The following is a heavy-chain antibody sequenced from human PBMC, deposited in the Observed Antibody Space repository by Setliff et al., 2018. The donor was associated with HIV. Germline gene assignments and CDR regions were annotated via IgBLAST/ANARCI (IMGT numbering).Heavy chain of an antibody. Sequence: GGSLRLSCSASRFTFSGSAMHWVRQASGKGLEWVGRIKTKPSSYATAYGASVKGRFTISRDDSQKTAYLQMNSLKTEDTAVYYCARAYNVYDYRFDSSGYDYWGQGTLVTVSS. V-gene: IGHV3-73*01. J-gene: IGHJ4*02. CDR1: RFTFSGSA. CDR2: IKTKPSSYAT. CDR3: ARAYNVYDYRFDSSGYDY. D-gene: IGHD3-22*01.